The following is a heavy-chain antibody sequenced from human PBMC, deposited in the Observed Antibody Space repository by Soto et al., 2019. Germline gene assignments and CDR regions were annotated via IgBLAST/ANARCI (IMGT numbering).Heavy chain of an antibody. CDR3: ARRYDFWSGPPTPYYYYYGMDV. CDR2: IYYSGST. CDR1: GGSISSSSYY. Sequence: QLQLQESGPGLVKPSENLSLTCTVSGGSISSSSYYWGWIRQPPGKGLEWIGSIYYSGSTYYNPSLKSRVTISGDTSKNQFSLKLCSVTAADTAVYYCARRYDFWSGPPTPYYYYYGMDVWGQGTTVTVSS. J-gene: IGHJ6*02. V-gene: IGHV4-39*01. D-gene: IGHD3-3*01.